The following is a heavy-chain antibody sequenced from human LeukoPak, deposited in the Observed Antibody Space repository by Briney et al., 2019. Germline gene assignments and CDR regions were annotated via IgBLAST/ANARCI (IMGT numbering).Heavy chain of an antibody. D-gene: IGHD1-26*01. CDR1: GFTFTDYW. J-gene: IGHJ4*02. Sequence: QPGGSLRLSCAASGFTFTDYWMTWVRQVPGKGLERVANIHKAGTESYYVDSVKGRFAISRDNAKNSLYLQLSSLRVDDTAVYYCARVGTWELQRVFDYWGQGTLVTVSS. CDR2: IHKAGTES. V-gene: IGHV3-7*01. CDR3: ARVGTWELQRVFDY.